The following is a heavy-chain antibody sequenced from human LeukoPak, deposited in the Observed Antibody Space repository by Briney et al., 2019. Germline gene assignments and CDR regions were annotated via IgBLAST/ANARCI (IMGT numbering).Heavy chain of an antibody. J-gene: IGHJ5*02. V-gene: IGHV1-2*02. Sequence: GASVKVSCKASGYTFTGYYMHWVRQAPGQGLEWMGWINPNSGGTNYAQKFQGRVTMTRDTSISTAYMELSRLRSDDTAVYYCATSGYDYFNWFDPWGQGTLVTVSS. CDR2: INPNSGGT. CDR1: GYTFTGYY. CDR3: ATSGYDYFNWFDP. D-gene: IGHD5-12*01.